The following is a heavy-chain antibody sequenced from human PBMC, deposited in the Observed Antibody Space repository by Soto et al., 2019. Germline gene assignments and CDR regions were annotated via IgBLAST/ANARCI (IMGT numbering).Heavy chain of an antibody. D-gene: IGHD5-18*01. CDR3: ARCSYSYGRNCFYP. Sequence: SETLSLTCAVYGGSFSGYYWGWIRQPPGKGLEWIGEINHSGSTNYNPSLKSRVTISVETSKNQFSLKLSSVTAADTAVYFCARCSYSYGRNCFYPWGQGTLVTVSS. CDR1: GGSFSGYY. CDR2: INHSGST. V-gene: IGHV4-34*01. J-gene: IGHJ5*02.